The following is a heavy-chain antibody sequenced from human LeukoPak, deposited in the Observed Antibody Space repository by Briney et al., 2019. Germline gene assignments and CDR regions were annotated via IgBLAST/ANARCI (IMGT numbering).Heavy chain of an antibody. V-gene: IGHV3-33*01. J-gene: IGHJ4*02. CDR3: ARGAHYYDSSGPDY. CDR1: GFTFSSYG. D-gene: IGHD3-22*01. Sequence: GRSLRLSCSASGFTFSSYGMHWVRQAPGKGLEWVAVIWYDGSNKYYADSVKGRFTISRDNSKNTLYLQMNSPRAEDTAVYYCARGAHYYDSSGPDYWGQGTLVTVSS. CDR2: IWYDGSNK.